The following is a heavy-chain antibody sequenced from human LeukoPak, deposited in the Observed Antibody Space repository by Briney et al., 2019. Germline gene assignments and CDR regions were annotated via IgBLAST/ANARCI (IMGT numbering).Heavy chain of an antibody. CDR2: IYYSGST. CDR3: ARGYGILGGPDNWFDP. V-gene: IGHV4-39*01. D-gene: IGHD3-9*01. CDR1: GGSISSSSYY. Sequence: SETLSLTCTVSGGSISSSSYYWGWIRQPPGKGLEWIGSIYYSGSTYYNPSLKSRVTISVDTSKNQFSLKLSSVTAADTAVYYCARGYGILGGPDNWFDPWGQGTLVTVSS. J-gene: IGHJ5*02.